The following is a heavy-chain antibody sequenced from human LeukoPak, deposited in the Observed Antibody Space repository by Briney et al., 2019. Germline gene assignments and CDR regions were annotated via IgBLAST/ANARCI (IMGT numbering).Heavy chain of an antibody. CDR2: ISGSGGST. V-gene: IGHV3-23*01. CDR3: AKASAMVVVVSKHFDY. Sequence: GGSLRLSCAASGFTFSSYAMSWVRQAPGKGLEWVSAISGSGGSTYYADSVKGRFTISRDNSKNTLYLQMNSLRAEDTAVYYCAKASAMVVVVSKHFDYWGQGTLVAVSS. D-gene: IGHD3-22*01. CDR1: GFTFSSYA. J-gene: IGHJ4*02.